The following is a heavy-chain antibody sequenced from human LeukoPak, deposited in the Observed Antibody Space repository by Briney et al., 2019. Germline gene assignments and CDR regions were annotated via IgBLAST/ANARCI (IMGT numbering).Heavy chain of an antibody. J-gene: IGHJ4*02. D-gene: IGHD3-3*01. CDR1: GGSISSYY. Sequence: KPSETLSLTCTVSGGSISSYYWSWIRQPPGKGLEWIGYIYYSGSTNYNPSLKSRVTISVDTSKNQFSLKLSSVTAADTAVYYCARDVSEDFWSDYLDYWGQGTLVTVSS. V-gene: IGHV4-59*01. CDR3: ARDVSEDFWSDYLDY. CDR2: IYYSGST.